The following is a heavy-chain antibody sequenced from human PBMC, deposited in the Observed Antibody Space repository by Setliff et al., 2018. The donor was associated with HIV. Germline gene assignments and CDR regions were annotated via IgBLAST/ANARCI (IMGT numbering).Heavy chain of an antibody. CDR1: GFTFSSYG. V-gene: IGHV3-33*08. J-gene: IGHJ4*02. Sequence: GGSLRLSCAASGFTFSSYGMHWVRQAPGKGLDWVAVIWYNGNNKYYADSVKGRFTISRDNSKNTLYLQMNSLRAEDTAVYYCARARQGSSGWYEGDYWGQGTLVTVSS. D-gene: IGHD6-19*01. CDR3: ARARQGSSGWYEGDY. CDR2: IWYNGNNK.